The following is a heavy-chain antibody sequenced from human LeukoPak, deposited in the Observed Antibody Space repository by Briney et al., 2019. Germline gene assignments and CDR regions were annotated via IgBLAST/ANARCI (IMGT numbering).Heavy chain of an antibody. J-gene: IGHJ5*02. CDR3: ARERGGSIVVVPAAIPNWFDP. CDR2: IIPIFGTA. D-gene: IGHD2-2*02. V-gene: IGHV1-69*13. CDR1: GGTFSSYA. Sequence: GASVKVSCKASGGTFSSYAISWVRQAPGQGLEWMEGIIPIFGTANYAQKFQGRVTITADESTSTAYMELSSLRSEDTAVYYCARERGGSIVVVPAAIPNWFDPWGQGTLVTVSS.